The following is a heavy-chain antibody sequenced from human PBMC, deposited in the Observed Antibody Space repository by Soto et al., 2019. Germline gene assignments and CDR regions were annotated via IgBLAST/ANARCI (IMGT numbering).Heavy chain of an antibody. CDR3: TTDSGSGSWFSNY. CDR1: GFTFSNYA. V-gene: IGHV3-23*01. CDR2: ISGSGGST. D-gene: IGHD6-25*01. J-gene: IGHJ4*02. Sequence: GGSLRLSCAASGFTFSNYAMSWVRQAPGKGLEWVSAISGSGGSTYYADSVKGRFTISRDNSKNTLYLQMNSLRAEDTAVYYCTTDSGSGSWFSNYWGEGALVTVSS.